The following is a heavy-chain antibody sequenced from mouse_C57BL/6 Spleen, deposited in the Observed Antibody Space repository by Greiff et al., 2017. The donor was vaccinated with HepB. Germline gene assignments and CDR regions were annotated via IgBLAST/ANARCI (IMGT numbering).Heavy chain of an antibody. Sequence: EVMLVESGGGLVKPGGSLKLSCAASGFTFSDYGMHWVRQAPEKGLEWVAYISSGSSTIYYEDTVKGRFTISRDNAKNTLFLQMTSLRSEDTAMYYCARPLLYYSNYVGYWYFDVWGTGTTVTVSS. V-gene: IGHV5-17*01. CDR1: GFTFSDYG. CDR3: ARPLLYYSNYVGYWYFDV. D-gene: IGHD2-5*01. CDR2: ISSGSSTI. J-gene: IGHJ1*03.